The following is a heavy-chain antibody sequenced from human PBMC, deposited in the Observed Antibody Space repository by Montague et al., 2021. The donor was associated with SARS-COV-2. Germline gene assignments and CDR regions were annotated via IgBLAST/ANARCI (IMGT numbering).Heavy chain of an antibody. CDR1: GFSIGSGFY. Sequence: SETLSLTCSVSGFSIGSGFYWAWIRQSPGKGPEWIGTVYHSGYTXYNPSLKGRVTVSIDTSKNQFSLTVTSVTAADTAVYFCARRGYTGSDYFDYWGQGTLVTVSS. CDR3: ARRGYTGSDYFDY. V-gene: IGHV4-38-2*01. CDR2: VYHSGYT. D-gene: IGHD5-12*01. J-gene: IGHJ4*02.